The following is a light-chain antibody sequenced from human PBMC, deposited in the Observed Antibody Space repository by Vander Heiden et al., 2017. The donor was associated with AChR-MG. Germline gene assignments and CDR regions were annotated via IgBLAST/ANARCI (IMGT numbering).Light chain of an antibody. V-gene: IGKV3-20*01. CDR2: ATS. CDR1: QSVRDRS. Sequence: EIVLTQSPGTLSLSPGETATLSCRASQSVRDRSLAWYQQKVGQTPRLLIFATSSRATGIPDRFSGSGYGTDFTLTISRLEPEDFAVYYCQWYGHSPLFTFGHGTKVEI. J-gene: IGKJ3*01. CDR3: QWYGHSPLFT.